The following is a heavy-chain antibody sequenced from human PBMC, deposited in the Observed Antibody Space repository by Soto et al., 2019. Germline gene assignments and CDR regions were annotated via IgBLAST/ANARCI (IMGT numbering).Heavy chain of an antibody. J-gene: IGHJ6*02. Sequence: SETLSLTCTVSGASITSVDYYWTWIRQSPGKGLEWIGYTYQSGSAYYNPSLKSRVTISVDRSKNQFSLNLTSVTAADTAVYYCARDYYGMDVWGQGTTVTVSS. CDR1: GASITSVDYY. CDR3: ARDYYGMDV. CDR2: TYQSGSA. V-gene: IGHV4-30-2*06.